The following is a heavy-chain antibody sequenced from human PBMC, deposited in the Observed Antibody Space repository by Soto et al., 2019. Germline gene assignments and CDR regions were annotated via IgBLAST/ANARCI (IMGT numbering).Heavy chain of an antibody. CDR2: IYYSGST. D-gene: IGHD1-20*01. CDR3: ARDRYLATGRITGTTGYYYGMDV. CDR1: GGSISSSGYY. J-gene: IGHJ6*02. V-gene: IGHV4-39*07. Sequence: PSETLSLTCTVSGGSISSSGYYWGWIRQPPGKGLEWIGSIYYSGSTYYNSSLKSRVTISVDTSKNQFSLKLSSVTDADTAVYYCARDRYLATGRITGTTGYYYGMDVWGQGTTVTVSS.